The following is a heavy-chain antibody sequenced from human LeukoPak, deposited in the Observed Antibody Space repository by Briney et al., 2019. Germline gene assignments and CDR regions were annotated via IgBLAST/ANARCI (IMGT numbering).Heavy chain of an antibody. D-gene: IGHD6-6*01. CDR1: GGSISSSSYY. CDR3: ASQRGQLVDY. CDR2: IYYSGST. V-gene: IGHV4-39*07. J-gene: IGHJ4*02. Sequence: PSETLSLTCTVSGGSISSSSYYRGWIRQPPGKGLEWIGSIYYSGSTYDNPSLKSRGTISVDTSKNQFSLKLSSVTAADTAVYYCASQRGQLVDYWGQGTLVTVSS.